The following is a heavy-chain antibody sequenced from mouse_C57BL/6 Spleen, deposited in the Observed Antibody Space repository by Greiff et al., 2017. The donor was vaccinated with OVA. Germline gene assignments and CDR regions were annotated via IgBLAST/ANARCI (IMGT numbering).Heavy chain of an antibody. J-gene: IGHJ3*01. CDR3: ARETGLGFAY. D-gene: IGHD3-2*01. CDR2: INPGSGGT. CDR1: GYAFTNYL. Sequence: QVQLQQSGAELVRPGTSVKVSCKASGYAFTNYLIEWVKQRPGQGLEWIGVINPGSGGTNYNEKFKGKATLTADKSSSTAYIQLSSLTSEDSAVYFCARETGLGFAYWGQGTLVTVSA. V-gene: IGHV1-54*01.